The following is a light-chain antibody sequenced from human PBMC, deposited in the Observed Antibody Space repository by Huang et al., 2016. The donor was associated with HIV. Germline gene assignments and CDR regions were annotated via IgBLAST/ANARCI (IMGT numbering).Light chain of an antibody. CDR3: QQYYSTPFT. V-gene: IGKV4-1*01. Sequence: DIVMTQSPDSLAVSLGARATINCKSSQTLLYDSNNKNYLAWYRQKPGQPPNLLIYWASSRESGVPDRFSGSGSGTDFTLTISSLQAEDVAVYYCQQYYSTPFTFGPGTKVEIK. J-gene: IGKJ3*01. CDR1: QTLLYDSNNKNY. CDR2: WAS.